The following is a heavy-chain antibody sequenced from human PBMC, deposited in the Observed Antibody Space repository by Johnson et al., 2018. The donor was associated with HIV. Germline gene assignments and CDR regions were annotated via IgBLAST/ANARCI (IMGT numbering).Heavy chain of an antibody. CDR2: ISWNSGTL. CDR1: GFTFSNYA. J-gene: IGHJ3*02. Sequence: VQLVESGGGVVQPGRSLRLSCAASGFTFSNYAMHWVRQGPGKGLEWVAGISWNSGTLDYADSVKGRFTISRDNSKNTLYLQMNSLRAEDTAVYYCARALGGSSRPFGAFDIWGQGTMVTVSS. CDR3: ARALGGSSRPFGAFDI. V-gene: IGHV3-9*01. D-gene: IGHD1-26*01.